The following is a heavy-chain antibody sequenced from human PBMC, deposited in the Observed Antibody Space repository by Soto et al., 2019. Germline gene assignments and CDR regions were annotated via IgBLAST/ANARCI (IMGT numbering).Heavy chain of an antibody. CDR3: ARLGDWLRSGGVYYYYGMDV. CDR2: IYPGDSET. D-gene: IGHD3-9*01. J-gene: IGHJ6*02. Sequence: HGESLKISYKGSGYSFTSYWIGWVRQMPGKGLEWMGIIYPGDSETRYSPSFEGQVTISADKSISTAYLQWSSLKASDTAMYYYARLGDWLRSGGVYYYYGMDVWGQGTTVTVSS. V-gene: IGHV5-51*01. CDR1: GYSFTSYW.